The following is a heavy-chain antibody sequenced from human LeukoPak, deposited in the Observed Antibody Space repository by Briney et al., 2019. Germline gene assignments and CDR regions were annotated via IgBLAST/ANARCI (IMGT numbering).Heavy chain of an antibody. J-gene: IGHJ4*02. CDR1: GFTFSSSN. V-gene: IGHV3-48*01. Sequence: TGGSLRLSCAASGFTFSSSNMHWVRQAPGKGLEWVSYITGSSSAMYYADSVKGRFTISRDNAKDSLYLQMNSLRAEDTAVYYCASDVVACTTNYWGQGTLVTVSS. CDR2: ITGSSSAM. D-gene: IGHD2-15*01. CDR3: ASDVVACTTNY.